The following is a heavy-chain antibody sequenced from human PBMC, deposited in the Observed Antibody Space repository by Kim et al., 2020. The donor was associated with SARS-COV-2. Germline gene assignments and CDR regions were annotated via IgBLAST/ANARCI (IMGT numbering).Heavy chain of an antibody. CDR2: IRSKVDGGTA. J-gene: IGHJ4*02. CDR3: TTDYERIGGLCDGETCYPASL. CDR1: GFTFTKVW. D-gene: IGHD2-21*01. Sequence: GGSLRLSCAASGFTFTKVWLSWVRQAPGKGLEWVGRIRSKVDGGTADYAAPVKGRFTISRDDSKNTLYLQMNGLRAEDTAFYHCTTDYERIGGLCDGETCYPASLGGQGTLLSVSS. V-gene: IGHV3-15*01.